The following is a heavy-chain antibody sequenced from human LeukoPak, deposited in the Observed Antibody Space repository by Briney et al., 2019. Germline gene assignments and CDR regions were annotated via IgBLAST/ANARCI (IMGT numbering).Heavy chain of an antibody. CDR1: GGSISSSSYY. CDR3: AWGDFWSGYYDY. Sequence: PSETLSLTCTVSGGSISSSSYYWGWIRQPPGKGLEWIGSIYYSGSTYYNPSLKSRDTISVDTSKNQFSLKLSSVTAADTAVYYCAWGDFWSGYYDYWGQGTLVTVSS. V-gene: IGHV4-39*01. J-gene: IGHJ4*02. CDR2: IYYSGST. D-gene: IGHD3-3*01.